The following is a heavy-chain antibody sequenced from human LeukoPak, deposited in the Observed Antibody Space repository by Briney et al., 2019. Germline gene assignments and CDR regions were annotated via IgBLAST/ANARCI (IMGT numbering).Heavy chain of an antibody. D-gene: IGHD2-21*02. J-gene: IGHJ4*02. CDR3: ARHPGVTGPKGTVFKY. CDR1: GGSFSGYF. V-gene: IGHV4-34*01. Sequence: SESLSLTCAVYGGSFSGYFWSWIRQSPEKGLEWIGEITRSGSNNYNPSLKSGVTISVGTTKKQFSLKLNSVTAADTAVYYCARHPGVTGPKGTVFKYWGQGILVTVSS. CDR2: ITRSGSN.